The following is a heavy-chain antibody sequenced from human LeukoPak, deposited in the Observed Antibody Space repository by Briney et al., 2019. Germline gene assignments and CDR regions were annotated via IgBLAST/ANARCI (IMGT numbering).Heavy chain of an antibody. CDR2: INHSGST. D-gene: IGHD3-22*01. Sequence: SSETLSLTCAVYGGSFSGYYWSWIRQPPGKGLEWIGEINHSGSTNYNPSLKSRVTISVVTSKNQFSLKLSSVTAADTAVYYCARGRYYYDSSGPYFDYWGQGTLVTVSS. CDR1: GGSFSGYY. V-gene: IGHV4-34*01. J-gene: IGHJ4*02. CDR3: ARGRYYYDSSGPYFDY.